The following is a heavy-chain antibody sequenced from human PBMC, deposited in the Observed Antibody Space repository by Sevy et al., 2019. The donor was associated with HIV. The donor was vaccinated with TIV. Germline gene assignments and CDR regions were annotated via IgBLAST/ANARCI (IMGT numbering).Heavy chain of an antibody. Sequence: GESLKISCAASGFTFSTYWMTWVRQAPGKGLEWVANIKQDGTDTNYVDSVRGWFTISRDNGRNLLYLHMNSLRAEDTAVYFCARALADWGSFHYSSWGRGVLVTVSS. CDR2: IKQDGTDT. D-gene: IGHD3-16*01. J-gene: IGHJ4*02. CDR1: GFTFSTYW. CDR3: ARALADWGSFHYSS. V-gene: IGHV3-7*01.